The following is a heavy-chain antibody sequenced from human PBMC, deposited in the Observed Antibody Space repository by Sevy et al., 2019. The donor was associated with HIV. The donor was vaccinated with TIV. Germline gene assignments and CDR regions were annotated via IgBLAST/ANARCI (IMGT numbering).Heavy chain of an antibody. Sequence: SETLSLTCAVYGGSFSGYYWSWIRQPPGKGLEWIGEINHSGSTNYNPSLKSRVTISVDTSKNQFSLKLCSVTAADTAVYYCATGRRRGVISPPEYFQHWGQGTLVTVSS. CDR2: INHSGST. J-gene: IGHJ1*01. CDR1: GGSFSGYY. D-gene: IGHD3-10*01. V-gene: IGHV4-34*01. CDR3: ATGRRRGVISPPEYFQH.